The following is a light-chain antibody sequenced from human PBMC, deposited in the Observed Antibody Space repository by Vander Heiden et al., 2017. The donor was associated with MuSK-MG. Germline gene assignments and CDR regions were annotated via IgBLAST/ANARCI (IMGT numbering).Light chain of an antibody. CDR2: ANS. V-gene: IGLV1-40*01. J-gene: IGLJ3*02. CDR3: QTYDRTLSAWV. CDR1: RSNIGADYD. Sequence: QSGLTQPPSVPGAPGQRITISCTGSRSNIGADYDVHWYQQVPGTAPKLLVYANSNRPSGVPDRFSGSKSGTSASLAITGLQPEDEGDYSCQTYDRTLSAWVFGGGTKLTVL.